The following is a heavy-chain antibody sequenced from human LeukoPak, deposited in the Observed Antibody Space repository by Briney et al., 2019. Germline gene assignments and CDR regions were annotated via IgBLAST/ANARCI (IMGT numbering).Heavy chain of an antibody. CDR1: GYTFTGYY. V-gene: IGHV1-2*02. CDR2: INPKSGGT. Sequence: ASVKVSCKASGYTFTGYYMHWVRQAPGQGLEWMGWINPKSGGTNYAQKFQGRVTMTRDTSISTAYMELSRLRSDDTAVYYCARDLRAVAGYFDYWGQGTLVTVSS. CDR3: ARDLRAVAGYFDY. D-gene: IGHD6-19*01. J-gene: IGHJ4*02.